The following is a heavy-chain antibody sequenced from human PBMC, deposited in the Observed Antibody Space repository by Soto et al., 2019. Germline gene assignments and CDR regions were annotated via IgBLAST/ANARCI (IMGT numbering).Heavy chain of an antibody. Sequence: PGGSLRLSCAASGLIFSNVWMSWVRQAPGKGLEWVGRMRSKSDGGTTDYAAPVKGRFTISRDDSKNMLYLQMNSLQTDDTAVYYCTTTRDPDDYWGQGTLVTVSS. CDR1: GLIFSNVW. CDR2: MRSKSDGGTT. CDR3: TTTRDPDDY. J-gene: IGHJ4*02. V-gene: IGHV3-15*01.